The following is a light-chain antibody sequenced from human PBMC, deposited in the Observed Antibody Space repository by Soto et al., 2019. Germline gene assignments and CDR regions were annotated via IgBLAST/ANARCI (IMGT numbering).Light chain of an antibody. CDR1: SSNIGSNT. V-gene: IGLV1-44*01. CDR3: AAWDDSLNGGV. Sequence: QSVRTQPPSASGTPGQRVTISCSGSSSNIGSNTVNWYQQLPGTAPKLLIYSNNQRPSGVPDRISGSKSGTSASLAISGLQSEDEADYYCAAWDDSLNGGVFGGGTKLTVL. J-gene: IGLJ3*02. CDR2: SNN.